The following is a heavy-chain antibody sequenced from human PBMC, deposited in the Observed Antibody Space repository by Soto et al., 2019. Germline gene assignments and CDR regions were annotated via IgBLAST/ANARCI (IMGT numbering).Heavy chain of an antibody. D-gene: IGHD3-3*01. V-gene: IGHV4-30-4*01. J-gene: IGHJ4*02. CDR3: ARHQILHYDFWSGPAGYYFDY. CDR1: GGSISSDDYY. Sequence: SETLSLTCTVSGGSISSDDYYWSWIRQPPGKGLEWIGYIYYSGSAYYTPSLQSRVSISIDTSKNQFSLKLTSVTATDTAVYYCARHQILHYDFWSGPAGYYFDYWGQGTLVTAPQ. CDR2: IYYSGSA.